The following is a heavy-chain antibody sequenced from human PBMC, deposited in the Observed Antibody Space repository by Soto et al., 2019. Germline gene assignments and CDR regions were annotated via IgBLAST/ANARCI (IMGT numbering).Heavy chain of an antibody. CDR3: ARGTAGGQWLVRNWFDP. CDR1: GGSFSGYY. D-gene: IGHD6-19*01. V-gene: IGHV4-34*01. J-gene: IGHJ5*02. CDR2: INHSGST. Sequence: QVQLQQWGAGLLKPSETLSLTCAVYGGSFSGYYWSWIRQPPGKGLEWIGEINHSGSTNYNRSLKSRVTMSVDTSQNQSPRKLSSVTGADTAVYYCARGTAGGQWLVRNWFDPWGQGTLVTVSS.